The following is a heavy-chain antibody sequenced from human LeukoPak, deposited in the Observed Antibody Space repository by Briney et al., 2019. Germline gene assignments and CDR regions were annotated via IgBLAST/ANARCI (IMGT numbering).Heavy chain of an antibody. CDR1: GYTFTSYD. CDR3: ARVGIVATIADY. J-gene: IGHJ4*02. Sequence: ASVKASCKASGYTFTSYDINWVRPATGQGLEWMGWMNPNSGNTGYAQKFQGRVTMTRNTSISTAYMELSSLRSEDTAVYYCARVGIVATIADYWGQGTLVTVSS. D-gene: IGHD5-12*01. V-gene: IGHV1-8*01. CDR2: MNPNSGNT.